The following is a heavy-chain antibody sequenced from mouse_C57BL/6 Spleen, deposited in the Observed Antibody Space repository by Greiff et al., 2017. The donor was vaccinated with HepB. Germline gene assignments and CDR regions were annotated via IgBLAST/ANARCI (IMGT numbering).Heavy chain of an antibody. J-gene: IGHJ3*01. V-gene: IGHV14-4*01. CDR1: GFNIKDDY. Sequence: EVKLMESGAELVRPGASVKLSCTASGFNIKDDYMHWVKQRPEQGLEWIGWIDPENGDTEYASKFQGKATITADTSSNTAYLQLSSLTSEDTAVYYCTKYDYDEGPGFAYWGQGTLVTVSA. D-gene: IGHD2-4*01. CDR2: IDPENGDT. CDR3: TKYDYDEGPGFAY.